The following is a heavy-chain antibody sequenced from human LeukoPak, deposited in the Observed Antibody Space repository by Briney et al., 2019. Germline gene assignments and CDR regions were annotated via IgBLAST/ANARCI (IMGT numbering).Heavy chain of an antibody. J-gene: IGHJ5*02. V-gene: IGHV4-59*01. CDR1: GDSISSYY. CDR2: IYNSGST. Sequence: RPSETLSLTCTVSGDSISSYYLTWIRQPPGKGLEWIGYIYNSGSTNYNPSLRSRVTISVDTSKNQFSLKLSSVTAADTAVYYCTRDRGSGGFDPRGQGTLVTVSS. D-gene: IGHD1-26*01. CDR3: TRDRGSGGFDP.